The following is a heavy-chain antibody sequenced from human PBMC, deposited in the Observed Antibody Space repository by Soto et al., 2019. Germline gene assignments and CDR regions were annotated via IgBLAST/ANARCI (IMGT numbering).Heavy chain of an antibody. D-gene: IGHD5-12*01. Sequence: LGESLKISCKVSGYSFTNYWIGWVRQLPGKGLEWMGTIYPGDSDTKYSQSFRGQVTISADNSISTAYLQWSSLKASDTAMYYCARPTTASLYFDYWGQGTLVTVSS. V-gene: IGHV5-51*01. CDR1: GYSFTNYW. CDR3: ARPTTASLYFDY. CDR2: IYPGDSDT. J-gene: IGHJ4*02.